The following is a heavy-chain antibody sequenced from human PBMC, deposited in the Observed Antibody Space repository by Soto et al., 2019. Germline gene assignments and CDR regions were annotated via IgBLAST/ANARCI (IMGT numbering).Heavy chain of an antibody. D-gene: IGHD1-7*01. Sequence: SVKVSCKASGGTFSSYAISWVRQSPGQGLEWMGGIIPIFGTANYAQKFQGRVKITADESTSTAYMELSSLRSEDTAVYYCARVNRNWNYVFWFDPWGQGTLVTVSS. V-gene: IGHV1-69*13. CDR2: IIPIFGTA. CDR3: ARVNRNWNYVFWFDP. CDR1: GGTFSSYA. J-gene: IGHJ5*02.